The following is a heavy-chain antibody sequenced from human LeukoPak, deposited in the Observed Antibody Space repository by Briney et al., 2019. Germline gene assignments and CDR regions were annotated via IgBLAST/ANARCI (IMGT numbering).Heavy chain of an antibody. Sequence: SETLFLTCTVSGGSISNYYWNWIRQPAGKGLEWIGRVYVSGNTYYNPTLNSRVTMSVDTSKNQFSLKLTSVTAANTAVYYCARDVRSSSSVFDCWGQGTLVTVSP. V-gene: IGHV4-4*07. CDR3: ARDVRSSSSVFDC. CDR1: GGSISNYY. D-gene: IGHD6-6*01. CDR2: VYVSGNT. J-gene: IGHJ4*02.